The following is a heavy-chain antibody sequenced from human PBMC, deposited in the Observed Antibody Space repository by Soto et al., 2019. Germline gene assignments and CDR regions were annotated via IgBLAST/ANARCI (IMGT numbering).Heavy chain of an antibody. CDR1: GFTVSGYE. Sequence: GGSLRLSCAASGFTVSGYEMNWVRQAPGKGLEWVSHISDIGSIYYADSVKGRFTISRDNAKNSLYMQMDSLRAEDTAVYYCARSSGSYRPFDYWGQGTLVTVSS. V-gene: IGHV3-48*03. CDR3: ARSSGSYRPFDY. J-gene: IGHJ4*02. D-gene: IGHD3-22*01. CDR2: ISDIGSI.